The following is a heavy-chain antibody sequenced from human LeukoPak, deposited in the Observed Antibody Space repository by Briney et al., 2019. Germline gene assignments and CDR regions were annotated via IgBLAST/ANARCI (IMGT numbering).Heavy chain of an antibody. CDR3: NRASLSGSYFFY. Sequence: PGGFLRLSCVASGCTFSDHYMGWVRQTPGKGLEWVGRSRNKANSYTTEYAASVKGRFSISRDDSKNSLFLQMNSLKTDDTAVYYCNRASLSGSYFFYWGQGALVTVSS. D-gene: IGHD1-26*01. CDR1: GCTFSDHY. V-gene: IGHV3-72*01. J-gene: IGHJ4*02. CDR2: SRNKANSYTT.